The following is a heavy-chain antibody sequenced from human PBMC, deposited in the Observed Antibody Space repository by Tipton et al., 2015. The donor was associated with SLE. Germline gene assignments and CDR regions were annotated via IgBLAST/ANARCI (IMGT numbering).Heavy chain of an antibody. V-gene: IGHV3-23*01. CDR3: ARSPADYWNGYSA. D-gene: IGHD3-3*01. CDR1: GLTFSNYA. J-gene: IGHJ4*02. CDR2: ITGSGDRT. Sequence: LSLTCAASGLTFSNYAMSWVRQAPGKGLEWVSAITGSGDRTYYIDSVKGRFTISRDNSKNSLYLQMNGLRAEDTAVYYCARSPADYWNGYSAWGQGTLVAVSS.